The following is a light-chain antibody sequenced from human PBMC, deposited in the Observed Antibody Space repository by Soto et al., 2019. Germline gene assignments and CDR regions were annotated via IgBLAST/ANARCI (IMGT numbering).Light chain of an antibody. CDR2: GNS. Sequence: QSVLTQPPSVSGAPGQRVTISCTGSNSNIGAGYDVHWYQQLPGTAPKLLIYGNSNRPSGVPDRFSGSKSGTSASLAITGLQAEDEADYYCQSYDSTVVFGGGTQLTVL. J-gene: IGLJ2*01. CDR1: NSNIGAGYD. V-gene: IGLV1-40*01. CDR3: QSYDSTVV.